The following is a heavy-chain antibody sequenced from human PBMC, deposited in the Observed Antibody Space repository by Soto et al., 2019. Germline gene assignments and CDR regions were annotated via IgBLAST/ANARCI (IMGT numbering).Heavy chain of an antibody. CDR2: VKDGGHT. J-gene: IGHJ4*02. Sequence: QVQLQQWGAGLLKPSETLSLNCAVTGGSLSGYYWSWIRQPPGKGLEWIGEVKDGGHTNYSPSLRCRVTISSDTSNNQFSLRLNSVTPADTGVYYCARGQEGVVATHWDQGSLVTVSS. V-gene: IGHV4-34*01. CDR1: GGSLSGYY. D-gene: IGHD5-12*01. CDR3: ARGQEGVVATH.